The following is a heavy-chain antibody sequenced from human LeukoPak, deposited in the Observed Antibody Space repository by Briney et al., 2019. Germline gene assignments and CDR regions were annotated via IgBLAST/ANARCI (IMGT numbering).Heavy chain of an antibody. Sequence: PGGSLRLSCAASGFTFSSYGMHWVRQAPGKGLEGVAVISYDGSNKYYADSVKGRFTISRDNSKNTLYLQMNSLRAEDTAVYYCAKGRVAAAGTGFGFDYWGQGTLVTVSS. J-gene: IGHJ4*02. D-gene: IGHD6-13*01. CDR1: GFTFSSYG. V-gene: IGHV3-30*18. CDR3: AKGRVAAAGTGFGFDY. CDR2: ISYDGSNK.